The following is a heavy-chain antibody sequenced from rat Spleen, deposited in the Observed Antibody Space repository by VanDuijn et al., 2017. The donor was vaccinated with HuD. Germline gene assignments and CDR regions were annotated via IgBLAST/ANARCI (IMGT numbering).Heavy chain of an antibody. D-gene: IGHD3-8*01. CDR2: ISYDGTAT. CDR1: GLSFSNYD. Sequence: EVQLVESGGGLVQPGRSMQLSCAASGLSFSNYDMAWVRQAPTKGLEWVASISYDGTATYYRDSVKGRFTISRDNAKNTQYLQMDSLRSEDTATYYCARFWGYPYYFDYWGQGVMVTVSS. CDR3: ARFWGYPYYFDY. J-gene: IGHJ2*01. V-gene: IGHV5-7*01.